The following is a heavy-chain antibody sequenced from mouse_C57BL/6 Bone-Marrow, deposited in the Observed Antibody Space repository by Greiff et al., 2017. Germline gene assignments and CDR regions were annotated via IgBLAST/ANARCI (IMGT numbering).Heavy chain of an antibody. D-gene: IGHD1-1*01. Sequence: QVQLQQPGAELVRPGTSVKLSCKASGYTFTGYWMHWVKQRPGQGLEWIGVIDPSDSYTNYNQKFKGKATLTVDTSSSTAYMQLSSLTSEDSAVYYCAREGNYYGSSYWYCDVWGTGTTVTVSS. J-gene: IGHJ1*03. CDR1: GYTFTGYW. CDR3: AREGNYYGSSYWYCDV. CDR2: IDPSDSYT. V-gene: IGHV1-59*01.